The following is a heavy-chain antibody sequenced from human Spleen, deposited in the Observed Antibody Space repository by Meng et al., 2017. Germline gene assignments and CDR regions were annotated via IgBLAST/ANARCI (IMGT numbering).Heavy chain of an antibody. CDR1: GFTFSDYY. D-gene: IGHD1-26*01. Sequence: GESLKISCAASGFTFSDYYMSWIRQAPGKGLEWVSYISSSGSTIYYADSVKGRFTISRDNAKNTLYLQMNSLRVEDTAVYYCARDRGATDTNDYWGQGTLVTVSS. CDR3: ARDRGATDTNDY. V-gene: IGHV3-11*04. CDR2: ISSSGSTI. J-gene: IGHJ4*02.